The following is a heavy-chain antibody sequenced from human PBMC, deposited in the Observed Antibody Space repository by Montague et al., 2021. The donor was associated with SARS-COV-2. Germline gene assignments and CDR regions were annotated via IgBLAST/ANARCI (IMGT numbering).Heavy chain of an antibody. V-gene: IGHV4-34*01. D-gene: IGHD2-2*01. Sequence: SETLSLTCAVYGGSFSGYHWSWIRQPPGKGLEWIGHISHSGSTNYNPSLKSRVTISIDTSKNQFSLKLSSVTAADTAVYYCARFAYRPLFSASNYGMDVWGQGTRVTVSS. CDR1: GGSFSGYH. CDR2: ISHSGST. CDR3: ARFAYRPLFSASNYGMDV. J-gene: IGHJ6*02.